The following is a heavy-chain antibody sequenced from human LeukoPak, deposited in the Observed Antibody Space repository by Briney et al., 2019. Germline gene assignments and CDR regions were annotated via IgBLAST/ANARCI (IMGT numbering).Heavy chain of an antibody. D-gene: IGHD3-10*01. CDR2: ISGSGGST. J-gene: IGHJ5*02. V-gene: IGHV3-23*01. CDR1: GFTFSSYA. CDR3: AKSPYMVRGVNYWFDP. Sequence: PGGSLRLSCAASGFTFSSYAMSWVRQAPGKGLEWVSAISGSGGSTYYADSVKGRFTISRDNSKNTPYLQMNSLRAEDTAVYYCAKSPYMVRGVNYWFDPWGQGTLVTVSS.